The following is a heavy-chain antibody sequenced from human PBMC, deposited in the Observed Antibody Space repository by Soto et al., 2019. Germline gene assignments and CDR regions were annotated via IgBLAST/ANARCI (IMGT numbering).Heavy chain of an antibody. V-gene: IGHV3-20*04. CDR3: ARGETIFDY. CDR1: GFTFDDYG. J-gene: IGHJ4*02. Sequence: EVRLVESGGGVVRPGGSLRLSCAVSGFTFDDYGMSWVRQVPGKGLEWVCGSNSNEESSRYADSVKGRFTISRDNAKKSLYLQMNGLRAEDTAFYYCARGETIFDYWGQGTLVTVSS. D-gene: IGHD3-3*01. CDR2: SNSNEESS.